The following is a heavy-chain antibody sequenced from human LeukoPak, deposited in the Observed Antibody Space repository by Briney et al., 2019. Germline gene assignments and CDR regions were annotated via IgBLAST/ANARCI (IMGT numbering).Heavy chain of an antibody. CDR3: TTPRDDYGDYGLDY. CDR1: GFTFSNAW. V-gene: IGHV3-15*01. CDR2: IKSKTDGGTT. D-gene: IGHD4-17*01. J-gene: IGHJ4*02. Sequence: KPGGSLRLSCAASGFTFSNAWMSWVRQAPGKGLEWVGRIKSKTDGGTTDYAAPVKGRFTISRDDSKNTLYLQMNSLKTEDTAVYYCTTPRDDYGDYGLDYWGQGTLVTVSS.